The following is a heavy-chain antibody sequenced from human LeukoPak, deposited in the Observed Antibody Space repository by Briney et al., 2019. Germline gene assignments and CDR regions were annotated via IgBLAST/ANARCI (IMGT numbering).Heavy chain of an antibody. CDR2: INHSGST. D-gene: IGHD3-22*01. CDR3: ARRITMIVVARTGFFDY. V-gene: IGHV4-34*01. J-gene: IGHJ4*02. Sequence: PSETLSLTCAVYGGSFSGYYWSWIRQAPGKGLEWIGEINHSGSTNYNPSLKSRVTISVDTSKNQFSLKLSSVTAADTAVYYCARRITMIVVARTGFFDYWGQGTLVTVSS. CDR1: GGSFSGYY.